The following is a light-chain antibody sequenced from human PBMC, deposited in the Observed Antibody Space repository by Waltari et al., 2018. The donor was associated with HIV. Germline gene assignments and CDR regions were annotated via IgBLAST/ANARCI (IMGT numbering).Light chain of an antibody. V-gene: IGKV3-15*01. J-gene: IGKJ2*02. CDR3: QQYNNWPPWT. CDR2: GAS. Sequence: ELVMTQSPATLSVSPGARATLSCRASQTVSSNLAWYQQKPGQAPRLLIYGASTRATGIPARFSGSGSGTEFTLTISSLQSEDFAVYYCQQYNNWPPWTFGQGTKLEIK. CDR1: QTVSSN.